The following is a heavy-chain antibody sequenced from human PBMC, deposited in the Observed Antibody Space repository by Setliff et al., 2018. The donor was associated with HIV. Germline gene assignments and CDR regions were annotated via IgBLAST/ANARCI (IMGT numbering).Heavy chain of an antibody. D-gene: IGHD3-3*01. CDR2: ISIDNGDR. J-gene: IGHJ3*01. CDR3: ARGPTIFGVVMNGFDL. Sequence: ASVKVFCKASGYTFTTYVISWVRQAPGQGLEWMGWISIDNGDRNYIENFQGRVIMTTDTSTDTAYMELRNLRFEDTAVYYCARGPTIFGVVMNGFDLWGQGTTVTVTS. V-gene: IGHV1-18*01. CDR1: GYTFTTYV.